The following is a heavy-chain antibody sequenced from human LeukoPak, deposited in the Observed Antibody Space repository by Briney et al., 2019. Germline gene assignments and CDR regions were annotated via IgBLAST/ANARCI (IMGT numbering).Heavy chain of an antibody. Sequence: ALVKVSCKASGYTFTSYAMNWVRQAPGQGLEWMGWINTNTGNPTYAQGFTGRFVFSLDTSVSTAYLQISSLKAEDTAVYYCARLGVYCSSTSCYTAYYGMDVWGQGTTVTVSS. CDR3: ARLGVYCSSTSCYTAYYGMDV. J-gene: IGHJ6*02. V-gene: IGHV7-4-1*02. D-gene: IGHD2-2*02. CDR1: GYTFTSYA. CDR2: INTNTGNP.